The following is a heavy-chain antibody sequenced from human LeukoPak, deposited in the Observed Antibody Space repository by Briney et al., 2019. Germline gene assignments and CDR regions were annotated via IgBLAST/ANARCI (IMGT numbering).Heavy chain of an antibody. CDR1: GGSFSGYY. CDR2: IYYSGST. V-gene: IGHV4-59*01. J-gene: IGHJ4*02. D-gene: IGHD3-9*01. Sequence: SETLSLTCAVYGGSFSGYYWNWIRQPPGKGLEWIGYIYYSGSTDYNPSLKSRVTISVDTSKNQFSLKLSSVTAADTAVYYCARGIRYNYIDYRGQGTLVTVSS. CDR3: ARGIRYNYIDY.